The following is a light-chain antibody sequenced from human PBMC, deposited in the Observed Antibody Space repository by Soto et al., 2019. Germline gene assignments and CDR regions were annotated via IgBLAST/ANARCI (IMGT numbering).Light chain of an antibody. CDR1: SSDVGGYKY. V-gene: IGLV2-14*01. CDR3: SLYTSENTYV. J-gene: IGLJ1*01. Sequence: QSALAQPASVSGSPGQSITISCAGTSSDVGGYKYVSWYQQYPGKAPKLIIYDVTNRPSGVPDRFSGSKSGNTASLTISGLQAADEVDYYCSLYTSENTYVFGTGTKLTVL. CDR2: DVT.